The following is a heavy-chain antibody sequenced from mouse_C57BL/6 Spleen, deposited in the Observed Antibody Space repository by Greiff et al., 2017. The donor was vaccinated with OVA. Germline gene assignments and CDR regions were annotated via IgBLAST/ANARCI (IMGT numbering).Heavy chain of an antibody. D-gene: IGHD1-1*01. CDR2: IDPEDGET. CDR1: GFNIKDYY. Sequence: VQLQQSGAELVKPGASVKLSCTASGFNIKDYYMHWVKQRTEQGLEWIGRIDPEDGETKYAPKFQGKATITADTSSNTAYLQLCSLTSEDTAVYYCARGELTTVVAGAMDYWGQGTSVTVSS. CDR3: ARGELTTVVAGAMDY. J-gene: IGHJ4*01. V-gene: IGHV14-2*01.